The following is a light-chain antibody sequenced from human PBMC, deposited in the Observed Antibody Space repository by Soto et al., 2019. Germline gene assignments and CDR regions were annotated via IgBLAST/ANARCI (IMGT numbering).Light chain of an antibody. CDR2: GAS. CDR3: QQYGSSPLT. J-gene: IGKJ4*01. CDR1: QSVSSSY. Sequence: PRERATLSCRASQSVSSSYLAWYQQKPGQAPRLLIYGASSRATGIPDRFSGSGSGTDFTLTISRLEPEDFAVYYCQQYGSSPLTFGGGTKVEIK. V-gene: IGKV3-20*01.